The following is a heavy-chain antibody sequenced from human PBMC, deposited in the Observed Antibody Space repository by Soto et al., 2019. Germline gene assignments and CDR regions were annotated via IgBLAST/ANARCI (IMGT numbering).Heavy chain of an antibody. CDR1: GFSFSDHG. V-gene: IGHV3-33*01. Sequence: QVQLVESGGGVVQPGSSLRLSCAASGFSFSDHGMHWFRQAPGKGLEWVAIIYSDGRNKYYADSVKGRFTISRDDSKNTLDLQMNSLRGEDTAVYYCARGSCQQLGDYWGQGTLVTGSS. J-gene: IGHJ4*02. D-gene: IGHD6-13*01. CDR3: ARGSCQQLGDY. CDR2: IYSDGRNK.